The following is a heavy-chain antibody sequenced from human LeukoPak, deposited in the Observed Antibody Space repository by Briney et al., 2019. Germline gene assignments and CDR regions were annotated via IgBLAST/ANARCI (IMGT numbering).Heavy chain of an antibody. J-gene: IGHJ4*02. CDR2: INHSGST. CDR1: GGSFSGYY. CDR3: ARGARGVVPAAISY. D-gene: IGHD2-2*01. Sequence: PSETLSLTCAVYGGSFSGYYWSWIRQPPGKGLEWIGEINHSGSTNYNPSLKSRVTTSVDTSKNQFSLKLSSVTAADTAVYYCARGARGVVPAAISYWGQGTLVTVSS. V-gene: IGHV4-34*01.